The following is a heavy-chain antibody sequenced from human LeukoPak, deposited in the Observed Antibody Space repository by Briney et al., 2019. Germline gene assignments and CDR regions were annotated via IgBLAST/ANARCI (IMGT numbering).Heavy chain of an antibody. CDR2: IFHDGNT. J-gene: IGHJ4*02. V-gene: IGHV4-38-2*02. D-gene: IGHD5-18*01. Sequence: PSETLSLTCTVSGYSISSDYYWGWIRQPPGKGLEWIGNIFHDGNTYYNPSLKSRVTMSIDTSKKQFSLKLSSVTAAGTAVYYCARDLRADTAISQGYWGQGTLVTVSS. CDR3: ARDLRADTAISQGY. CDR1: GYSISSDYY.